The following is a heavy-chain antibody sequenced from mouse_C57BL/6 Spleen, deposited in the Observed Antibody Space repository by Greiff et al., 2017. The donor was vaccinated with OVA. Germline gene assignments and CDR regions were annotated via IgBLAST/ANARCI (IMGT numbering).Heavy chain of an antibody. CDR2: IDPSASYT. CDR3: ARERD. J-gene: IGHJ2*01. V-gene: IGHV1-50*01. CDR1: GYTFTSYW. Sequence: QVQLQQPGAELVKPGASVKLSCKASGYTFTSYWMQWVKQRPGQGLEWIGEIDPSASYTNYNQKFKGKATLTVDTSSSTAYMQLSSLTSEDSAVYYCARERDWGQGTTLTVSS.